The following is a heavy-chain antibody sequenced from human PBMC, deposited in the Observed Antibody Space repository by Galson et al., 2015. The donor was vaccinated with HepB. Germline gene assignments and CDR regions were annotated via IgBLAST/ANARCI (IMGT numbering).Heavy chain of an antibody. V-gene: IGHV3-11*01. CDR1: GFTFSDYY. CDR2: ISSSGSTI. Sequence: SLRLSCAASGFTFSDYYMSWIRQAPGKGLEWVSYISSSGSTIYHADSVKGRFTISRDNAKNSLYLQMNSLRAEDTAVYYCARAVRGVRPAAGCYMDVWGKGTTVTVSS. J-gene: IGHJ6*03. CDR3: ARAVRGVRPAAGCYMDV. D-gene: IGHD3-10*01.